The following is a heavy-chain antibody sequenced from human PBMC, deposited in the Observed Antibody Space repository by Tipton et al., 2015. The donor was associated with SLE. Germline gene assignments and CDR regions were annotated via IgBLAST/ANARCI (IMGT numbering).Heavy chain of an antibody. CDR2: IWFDGSDE. CDR1: GFRFSDYV. D-gene: IGHD1-26*01. V-gene: IGHV3-30*19. J-gene: IGHJ6*02. Sequence: RSLRLSCAASGFRFSDYVMHWVRQSPGKGLEWLALIWFDGSDEFYADSVRGRFTVSRDNSRNTLYLQMNSLRAEDTAVYYCARDLVGPTGYGMDVWGQGTTVTVSS. CDR3: ARDLVGPTGYGMDV.